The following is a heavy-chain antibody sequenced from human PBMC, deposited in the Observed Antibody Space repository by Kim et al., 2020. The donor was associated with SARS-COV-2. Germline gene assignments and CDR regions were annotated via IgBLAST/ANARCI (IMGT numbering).Heavy chain of an antibody. V-gene: IGHV4-39*07. CDR2: IYYSGST. Sequence: SETLSLTCTVSGGSISSSSYYWGWIRQPPGKGLEWIGSIYYSGSTYYNPSLKSRVTISVDTSKNQFSLKLSSVTTADTAVYYCARGSSKYYYEPPTPALDWGQGTLVTVSS. CDR1: GGSISSSSYY. D-gene: IGHD3-22*01. J-gene: IGHJ4*02. CDR3: ARGSSKYYYEPPTPALD.